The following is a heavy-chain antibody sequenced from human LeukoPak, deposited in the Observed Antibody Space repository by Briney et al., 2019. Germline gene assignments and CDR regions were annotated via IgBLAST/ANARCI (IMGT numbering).Heavy chain of an antibody. Sequence: VASVKVSCKASGYPFTRFAINWVRQAPGQGLEWMGWISTHSGDTKYAETLQGRLTMTTDTSTNTAHMELRGLRSDDTAVYYCARNLGEEHNLYYGLDVWGQGTTVVVSS. J-gene: IGHJ6*02. CDR1: GYPFTRFA. CDR3: ARNLGEEHNLYYGLDV. D-gene: IGHD3-16*01. V-gene: IGHV1-18*01. CDR2: ISTHSGDT.